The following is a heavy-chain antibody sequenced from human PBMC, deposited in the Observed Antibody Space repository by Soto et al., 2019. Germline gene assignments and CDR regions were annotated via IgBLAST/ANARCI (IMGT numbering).Heavy chain of an antibody. J-gene: IGHJ4*02. Sequence: GGSLRLSCTASGFTFGDYAMSWFRQAPGKGLEWVGFIRSKAYGGTTEYAASVKGRFTISRDDSKSIAYLQMNSLKTEDTAVYYCTRDYDGYYYGSGDYDYWGQGTLVTVSS. D-gene: IGHD3-10*01. CDR1: GFTFGDYA. V-gene: IGHV3-49*03. CDR3: TRDYDGYYYGSGDYDY. CDR2: IRSKAYGGTT.